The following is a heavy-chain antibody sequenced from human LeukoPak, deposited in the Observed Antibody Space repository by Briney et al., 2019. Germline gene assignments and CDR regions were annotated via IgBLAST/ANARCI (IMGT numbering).Heavy chain of an antibody. D-gene: IGHD3-9*01. V-gene: IGHV3-11*05. J-gene: IGHJ5*02. CDR2: ISSSGTYA. CDR1: GFTFRDYY. CDR3: ARGGYDILTGTSFFDP. Sequence: GGSLRLSCVASGFTFRDYYMSWIHQAPGKGLQYVSYISSSGTYANYANSVKGRFTNSRDNAKNSLYLQMNSLRADDTAVYYCARGGYDILTGTSFFDPWGQGTLVTVSS.